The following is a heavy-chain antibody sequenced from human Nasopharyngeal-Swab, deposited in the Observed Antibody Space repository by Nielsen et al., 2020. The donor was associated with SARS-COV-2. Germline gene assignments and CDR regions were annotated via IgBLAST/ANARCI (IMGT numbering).Heavy chain of an antibody. J-gene: IGHJ6*03. V-gene: IGHV3-21*01. Sequence: GGSLRLSCAASGFTFSSYAMHWVRQAPGKGLEWVSSISSSSSYIYYADSVKGRFTISRDNAKNSLYLQMNSLRAEDTAVYYCARVRLLLRHYYMDVWGKGTTVTVSS. CDR3: ARVRLLLRHYYMDV. CDR2: ISSSSSYI. CDR1: GFTFSSYA. D-gene: IGHD5-18*01.